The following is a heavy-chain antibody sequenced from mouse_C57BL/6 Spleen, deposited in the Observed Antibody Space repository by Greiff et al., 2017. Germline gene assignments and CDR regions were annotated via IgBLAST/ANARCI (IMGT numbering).Heavy chain of an antibody. D-gene: IGHD3-3*01. J-gene: IGHJ3*01. CDR2: ISDGGSYT. V-gene: IGHV5-4*01. CDR3: ARDERDSWFAY. Sequence: EVKVVESGGGLVKPGGSLKLSCAASGFTFSSYAMSWVRQTPEKRLEWVATISDGGSYTYYPDNVKGRFTISRDNAKNNLYLQMSHLKSEDTAMYYCARDERDSWFAYWGNGTLVTVSA. CDR1: GFTFSSYA.